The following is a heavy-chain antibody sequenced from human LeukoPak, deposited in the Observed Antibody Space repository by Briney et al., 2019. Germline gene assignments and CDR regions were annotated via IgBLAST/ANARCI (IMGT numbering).Heavy chain of an antibody. CDR2: IYYSGST. Sequence: SETLSLTCTVSGGSISSYYWSWIRQPPGKGLEWIGYIYYSGSTNYNPSLKSRVTISVDTSKNQFSLKLTSVTAADTAVSYCARANGSGTFYQADYWGQGTLVTVSS. V-gene: IGHV4-59*01. D-gene: IGHD3-10*01. CDR3: ARANGSGTFYQADY. J-gene: IGHJ4*02. CDR1: GGSISSYY.